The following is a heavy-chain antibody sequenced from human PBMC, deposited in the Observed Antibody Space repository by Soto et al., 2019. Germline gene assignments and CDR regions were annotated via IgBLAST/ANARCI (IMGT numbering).Heavy chain of an antibody. D-gene: IGHD2-2*02. J-gene: IGHJ2*01. V-gene: IGHV3-23*01. CDR1: GFTFRTYA. CDR2: ITSGGTI. Sequence: HPGGSLRLSCAASGFTFRTYAMGWVRQAPGKGLEWVSAITSGGTIYYADSVKGRFTISRDNSKNTLYLQMNSLRAEDTAVYYCAKDPAYCSSKTCYTYWYFDLWGRGTLVTVSS. CDR3: AKDPAYCSSKTCYTYWYFDL.